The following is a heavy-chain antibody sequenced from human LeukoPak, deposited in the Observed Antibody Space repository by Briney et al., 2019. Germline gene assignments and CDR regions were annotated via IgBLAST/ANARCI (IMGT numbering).Heavy chain of an antibody. D-gene: IGHD6-19*01. CDR3: AKAYSSGWYYFDY. CDR1: GFSFSSYA. J-gene: IGHJ4*02. CDR2: ISSTGGGT. V-gene: IGHV3-23*01. Sequence: GGSLRLSCAASGFSFSSYAMNWVRQAPGKGLEWVSGISSTGGGTYYADSVKGRFTISRDNSKNTLYLQMNSLRAEDTAVYSCAKAYSSGWYYFDYWGQGTLVTVSS.